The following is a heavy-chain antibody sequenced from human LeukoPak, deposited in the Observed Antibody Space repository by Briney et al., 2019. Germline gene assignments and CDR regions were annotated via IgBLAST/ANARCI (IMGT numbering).Heavy chain of an antibody. CDR2: VCDSGNT. CDR3: ARGYGYHLY. CDR1: GGSISGYC. D-gene: IGHD5-18*01. Sequence: SETLSLTCSVSGGSISGYCWSLIRQPPGRGLEWIGYVCDSGNTNYNPSLKSRVTISVDTSKKQFSLKLSSATAADTAVYYCARGYGYHLYWGQGTLVTVSS. J-gene: IGHJ4*02. V-gene: IGHV4-59*01.